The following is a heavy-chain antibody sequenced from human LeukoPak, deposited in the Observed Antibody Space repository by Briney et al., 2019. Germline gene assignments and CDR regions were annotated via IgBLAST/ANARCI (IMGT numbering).Heavy chain of an antibody. V-gene: IGHV3-30*18. CDR2: ISYDGSNK. J-gene: IGHJ4*02. Sequence: GRSLRLSCAASGFTFSSYGMHWVRQALGKGLEWVAVISYDGSNKYYADSVKGRFTISRDNSKNTLYLQMNSLRAEDTAVYYCAKDRRSRGVIIPDGIDYWGQGTLVTVSS. CDR3: AKDRRSRGVIIPDGIDY. CDR1: GFTFSSYG. D-gene: IGHD3-10*01.